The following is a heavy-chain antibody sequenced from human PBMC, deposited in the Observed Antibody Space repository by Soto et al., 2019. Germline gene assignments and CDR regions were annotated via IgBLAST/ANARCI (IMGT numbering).Heavy chain of an antibody. J-gene: IGHJ4*02. CDR2: IYYSGST. CDR3: ARLSSIDSSGYYLDY. CDR1: GGSISSGDYY. V-gene: IGHV4-31*03. D-gene: IGHD3-22*01. Sequence: LSLTCTVSGGSISSGDYYWSWIRQHPGKGLEWIGYIYYSGSTHYSSSLKSRVTMSIDTSKNQFPLKLTSVTAADTAVYYCARLSSIDSSGYYLDYWGQGTLVTVSS.